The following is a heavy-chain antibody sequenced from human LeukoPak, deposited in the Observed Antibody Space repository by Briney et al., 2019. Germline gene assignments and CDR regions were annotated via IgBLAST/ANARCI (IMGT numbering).Heavy chain of an antibody. Sequence: KSSETLYLTCTVSGGSISSGGYYWSWIRQHPGKGLEWIGYIYYSGSTYYNPSLKSRVTISVDTSKNQFSLKLSSVTAADTAVYYCARGPLSSDCSSTSCQRKKSWFDPWGQGTLVTVSS. J-gene: IGHJ5*02. CDR1: GGSISSGGYY. CDR2: IYYSGST. CDR3: ARGPLSSDCSSTSCQRKKSWFDP. V-gene: IGHV4-31*03. D-gene: IGHD2-2*01.